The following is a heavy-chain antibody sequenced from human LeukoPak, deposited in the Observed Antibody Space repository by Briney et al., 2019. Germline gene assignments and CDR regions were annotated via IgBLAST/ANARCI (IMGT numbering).Heavy chain of an antibody. Sequence: SETLSLTCTVSGGSISSHYWSWIRQPPGSRLEWIGYIYYSGSTNYNPSLKSRVTISVDTSKNQFSLKLTSVTAAGTAIYCCARYIRTGDYYMDVWGEGTTVKVSS. J-gene: IGHJ6*03. D-gene: IGHD1/OR15-1a*01. CDR1: GGSISSHY. CDR2: IYYSGST. V-gene: IGHV4-59*11. CDR3: ARYIRTGDYYMDV.